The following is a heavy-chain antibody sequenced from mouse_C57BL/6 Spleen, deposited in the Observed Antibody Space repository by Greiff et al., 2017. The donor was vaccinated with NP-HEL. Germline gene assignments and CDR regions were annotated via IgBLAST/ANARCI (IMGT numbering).Heavy chain of an antibody. CDR3: PIVLLLGSYGGV. Sequence: QVQLQQSGPELVKPGASVKISCKASGYAFSSSWMNWVKQRPGKGLEWIGRIYPGDGDTNYNGKFKGKATLTADKSSSTAYMQLSSLTSEDSAVYFCPIVLLLGSYGGVGGKGTTHTVS. D-gene: IGHD1-1*01. CDR1: GYAFSSSW. J-gene: IGHJ2*01. V-gene: IGHV1-82*01. CDR2: IYPGDGDT.